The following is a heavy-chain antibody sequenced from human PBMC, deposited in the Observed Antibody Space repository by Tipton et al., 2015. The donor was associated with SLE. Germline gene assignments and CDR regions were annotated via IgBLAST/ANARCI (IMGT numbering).Heavy chain of an antibody. CDR3: ARIVEGDDAFDI. CDR2: IYYTGST. V-gene: IGHV4-59*01. Sequence: GLVKPSETLSLTCTVSGGSISSYYWSWIRQPPGKGLEWIGYIYYTGSTNYNPSLKSRVTISVDTSKNQFSLRLRSVTAADTAVYYCARIVEGDDAFDIWGQGTMVTVSS. J-gene: IGHJ3*02. D-gene: IGHD5-24*01. CDR1: GGSISSYY.